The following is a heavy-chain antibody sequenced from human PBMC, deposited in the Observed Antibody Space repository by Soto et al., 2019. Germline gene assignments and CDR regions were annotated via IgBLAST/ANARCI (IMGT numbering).Heavy chain of an antibody. CDR2: IYYSGST. J-gene: IGHJ4*02. CDR3: ARRPATAFYYFDY. V-gene: IGHV4-61*01. CDR1: GGSVSSGFHY. D-gene: IGHD2-21*02. Sequence: QVQLQESGPGLVKPSETLSLTCTVSGGSVSSGFHYWSWIRQPPGKGLEWIGNIYYSGSTNYNPPLKSRVTISVDTSKNQFSLKLNSVTAADTAVYYCARRPATAFYYFDYWGQGTLVTVSS.